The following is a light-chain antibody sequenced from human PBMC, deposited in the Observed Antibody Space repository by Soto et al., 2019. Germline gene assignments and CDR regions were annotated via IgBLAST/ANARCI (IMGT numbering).Light chain of an antibody. V-gene: IGLV2-11*01. CDR2: DVS. J-gene: IGLJ2*01. Sequence: QSALAQPRSVSGSPGQSVTISCTGTSSDVGGYNYVSWYQQHPGKAPKLMIYDVSQRPSGVPDRFSGSKSGNTASLTISGLQADDEADYYCSSYRGSSTLTFGGGTKLTVL. CDR3: SSYRGSSTLT. CDR1: SSDVGGYNY.